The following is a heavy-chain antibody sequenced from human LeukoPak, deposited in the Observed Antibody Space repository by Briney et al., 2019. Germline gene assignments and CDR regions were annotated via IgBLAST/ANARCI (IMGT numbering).Heavy chain of an antibody. V-gene: IGHV5-51*01. D-gene: IGHD6-13*01. Sequence: GESLKISCKGSGYSFAGYWIGWVRQMPGKGLEWMGVIYSGDSDTSYSPSFQGQVTFSADKSISTAYLQWSSLKASDTAMYYCARQSIAAADPFDYWGQGTLVTVSS. J-gene: IGHJ4*02. CDR2: IYSGDSDT. CDR1: GYSFAGYW. CDR3: ARQSIAAADPFDY.